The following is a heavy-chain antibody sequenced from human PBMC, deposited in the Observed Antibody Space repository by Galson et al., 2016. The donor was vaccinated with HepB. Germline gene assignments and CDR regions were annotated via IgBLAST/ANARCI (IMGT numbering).Heavy chain of an antibody. Sequence: LRLSCAASGFTFSSNWMSWVRQAPGKGLEWVANIKQDGSEKYHVDSVKGRFTISRDNAKNSLYLQMNSLRAEDTAVYYCARRQREEDIVVVVVVPGGFYYGMDVWGQGTTVTVSS. CDR1: GFTFSSNW. J-gene: IGHJ6*02. CDR2: IKQDGSEK. D-gene: IGHD2-15*01. CDR3: ARRQREEDIVVVVVVPGGFYYGMDV. V-gene: IGHV3-7*04.